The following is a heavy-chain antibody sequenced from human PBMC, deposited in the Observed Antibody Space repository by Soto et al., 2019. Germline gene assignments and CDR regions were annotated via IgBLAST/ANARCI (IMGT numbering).Heavy chain of an antibody. CDR3: ARESLVGTPRSFDS. J-gene: IGHJ4*02. Sequence: QAELVESGGGVVQPGRSLRLSCTASGFSFSSYAMHWVRQAPGKGVEWVAVISNDGGVQFYADSVKGRFTISRDNFNNLLFLQMTSLTAEDTAVYYCARESLVGTPRSFDSWGRGILVTVSS. CDR1: GFSFSSYA. CDR2: ISNDGGVQ. D-gene: IGHD1-26*01. V-gene: IGHV3-30-3*01.